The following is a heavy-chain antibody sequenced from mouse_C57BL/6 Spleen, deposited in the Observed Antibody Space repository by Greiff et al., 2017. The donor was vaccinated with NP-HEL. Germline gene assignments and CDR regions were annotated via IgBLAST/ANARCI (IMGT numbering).Heavy chain of an antibody. CDR1: GFNFKDYY. J-gene: IGHJ2*01. V-gene: IGHV14-2*01. D-gene: IGHD2-3*01. Sequence: VQLQQSGAELVKPGASVKLSCTASGFNFKDYYMHWVKQRTEQGLEWIGRIDPEDGETKYDPKFQGKATITADTSSNTAYLQLSSLTSEDTAVYYCALYDGYYVNYWGQGTTLTVSS. CDR2: IDPEDGET. CDR3: ALYDGYYVNY.